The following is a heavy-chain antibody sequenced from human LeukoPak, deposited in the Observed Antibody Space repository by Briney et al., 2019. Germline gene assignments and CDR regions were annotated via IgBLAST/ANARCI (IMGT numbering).Heavy chain of an antibody. Sequence: SETLSLTCSVSSGSMTDSCWSWFRQAPGKGFEWLGFIYPDGRIEYSPSLRSRVTFSVATSKLEATVRLSSVTASDTAVYYCTREGYDRSGYFLDFWGQGTLVAVSS. CDR3: TREGYDRSGYFLDF. D-gene: IGHD3-22*01. CDR1: SGSMTDSC. CDR2: IYPDGRI. J-gene: IGHJ4*02. V-gene: IGHV4-59*12.